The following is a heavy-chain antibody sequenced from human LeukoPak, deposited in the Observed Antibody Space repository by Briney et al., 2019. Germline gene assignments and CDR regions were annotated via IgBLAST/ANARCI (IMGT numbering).Heavy chain of an antibody. Sequence: GGSLRLSCAASGFTFSTYGMHWVRQAPGKGLEGVALILYDGSTKYYADSVKGRFTISRDNSKNTLYLQMNSLRTEDTAVYYCAKDVKRWFGEDSGMHVWGQGTTVTVSS. CDR3: AKDVKRWFGEDSGMHV. CDR2: ILYDGSTK. CDR1: GFTFSTYG. V-gene: IGHV3-30*02. D-gene: IGHD3-10*01. J-gene: IGHJ6*02.